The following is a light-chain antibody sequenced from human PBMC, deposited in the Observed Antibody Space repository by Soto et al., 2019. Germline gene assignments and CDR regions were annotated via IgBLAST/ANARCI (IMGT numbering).Light chain of an antibody. J-gene: IGKJ4*01. CDR2: GAS. V-gene: IGKV3-15*01. CDR3: QQSGTSPPVA. Sequence: EIVLTQSPATLSVSAGGTVTLSCRASQSIRTNVAWYQQISGQAPRLLVYGASTRATGVPARFSGSGSGTEFTLTISSLQSEDFAVYYCQQSGTSPPVAFGGGTKVEIK. CDR1: QSIRTN.